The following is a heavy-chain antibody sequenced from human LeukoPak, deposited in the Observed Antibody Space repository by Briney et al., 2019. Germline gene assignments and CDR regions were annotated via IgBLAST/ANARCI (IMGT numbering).Heavy chain of an antibody. CDR2: IIPIFGTA. D-gene: IGHD4-23*01. J-gene: IGHJ3*02. CDR1: GGTFSSYA. CDR3: ARAYGGNSVDAFDI. V-gene: IGHV1-69*05. Sequence: SSVKVSCKASGGTFSSYAISWVRQAPGQGLEWMGGIIPIFGTANYAQKFQGRVTITTDESTSIAYMELSSLRSEDTAVYYCARAYGGNSVDAFDIWGQGTMVTVSS.